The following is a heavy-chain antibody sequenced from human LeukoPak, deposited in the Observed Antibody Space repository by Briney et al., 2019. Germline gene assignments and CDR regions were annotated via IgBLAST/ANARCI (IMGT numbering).Heavy chain of an antibody. Sequence: GGSLRLSCAASGFTFSSYAMHWVRQAPGKGLEWVSVIYSGGSTYYADSVKGRFTISRDNSKNTLYLQMNSLRAEDTAVYYCASTNIGDYGWGSYRPTNFDYWGQGTLVTVSS. V-gene: IGHV3-66*01. J-gene: IGHJ4*02. CDR1: GFTFSSYA. CDR2: IYSGGST. D-gene: IGHD3-16*02. CDR3: ASTNIGDYGWGSYRPTNFDY.